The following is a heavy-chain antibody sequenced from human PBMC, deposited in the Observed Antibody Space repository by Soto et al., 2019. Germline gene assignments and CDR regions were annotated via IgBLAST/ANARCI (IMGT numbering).Heavy chain of an antibody. J-gene: IGHJ4*01. Sequence: EVQLMESGGGLVKPGESLRLSCAASGFTFSFYTMDWVRQAPGKGLEWVSSITRDSAYIYYADSVKGRFTISRDNAKNSLYLQMNSLRADDTAVYYCAKARIEPYCSGGRCPPPDYWGHGTLVTVSS. CDR3: AKARIEPYCSGGRCPPPDY. V-gene: IGHV3-21*01. CDR2: ITRDSAYI. CDR1: GFTFSFYT. D-gene: IGHD2-15*01.